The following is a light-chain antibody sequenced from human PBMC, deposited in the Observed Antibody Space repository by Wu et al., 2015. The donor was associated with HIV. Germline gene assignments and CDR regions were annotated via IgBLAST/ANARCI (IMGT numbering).Light chain of an antibody. CDR1: QSVSNY. CDR2: DAS. J-gene: IGKJ4*01. Sequence: EIVLTQSPATPSLSPGERATLSCRASQSVSNYLAWYQQKPGQAPRLLIYDASNRATGIPARFRGSGSGTDFTLTISSLEPEDFAVYYCQQRSNWPLLSFGGGTKVEIK. V-gene: IGKV3-11*01. CDR3: QQRSNWPLLS.